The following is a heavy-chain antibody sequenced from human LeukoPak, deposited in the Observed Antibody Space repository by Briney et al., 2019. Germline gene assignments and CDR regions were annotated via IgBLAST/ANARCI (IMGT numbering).Heavy chain of an antibody. CDR1: GFTFSTYA. CDR3: AKARQWELLDFDY. Sequence: GGSLRLSCAASGFTFSTYAVSWVRQAPGKGLEWVSTISGSGGSTYYADSVKGRFTISRDNSKNTLYLQINSLRAEDTAVYYCAKARQWELLDFDYWGQGTLVTVSS. CDR2: ISGSGGST. V-gene: IGHV3-23*01. D-gene: IGHD1-26*01. J-gene: IGHJ4*02.